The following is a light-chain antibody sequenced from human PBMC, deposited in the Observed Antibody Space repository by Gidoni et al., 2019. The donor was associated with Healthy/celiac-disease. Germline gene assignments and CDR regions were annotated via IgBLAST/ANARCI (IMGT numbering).Light chain of an antibody. CDR2: AAS. J-gene: IGKJ1*01. Sequence: DIVLTQSPATLSLSPGDRAPLSGRASQSVSSYLAWYQPKPGQAPRLLIYAASNRATGIPSRFSGSGSGTDFTLTISSLEPEDFAVYYCQQRSNWPPWTFGQXTKVEIK. CDR1: QSVSSY. CDR3: QQRSNWPPWT. V-gene: IGKV3-11*01.